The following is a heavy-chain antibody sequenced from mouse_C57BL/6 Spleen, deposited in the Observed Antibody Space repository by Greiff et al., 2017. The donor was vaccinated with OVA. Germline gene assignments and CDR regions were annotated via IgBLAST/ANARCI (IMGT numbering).Heavy chain of an antibody. CDR2: IDPETGGT. V-gene: IGHV1-15*01. D-gene: IGHD1-1*01. J-gene: IGHJ3*01. Sequence: VKLMESGAELVRPGASVTLSCKASGYTFTDYEMHWVKQTPVHGLEWIGAIDPETGGTAYNQKFKGKAILTADKSSSTAYMELRSLTSEDSAVYYCTRDYGSSYRKGWFAYWGQGTLVTVSA. CDR3: TRDYGSSYRKGWFAY. CDR1: GYTFTDYE.